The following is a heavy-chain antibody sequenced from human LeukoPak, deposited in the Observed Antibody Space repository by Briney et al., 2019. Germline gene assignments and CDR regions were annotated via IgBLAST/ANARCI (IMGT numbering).Heavy chain of an antibody. CDR2: IYYSGST. V-gene: IGHV4-31*11. Sequence: SETLSLTCAVYGGSFSGYYWSWIRQHPGKGLEWIGYIYYSGSTYYNPSLKSRVTISVDTSKNQFSLKLSSVTAADTAVYYCASQLLWFGELFRGWFDPWGQGTLVTVSS. CDR1: GGSFSGYY. D-gene: IGHD3-10*01. J-gene: IGHJ5*02. CDR3: ASQLLWFGELFRGWFDP.